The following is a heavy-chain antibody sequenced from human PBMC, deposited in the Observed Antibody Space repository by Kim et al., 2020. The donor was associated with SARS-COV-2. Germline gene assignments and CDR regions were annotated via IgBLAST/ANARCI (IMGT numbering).Heavy chain of an antibody. Sequence: SETLSLTCAVYGDPVNGYYWSWIRQPPGKVLEWIGEINYDRSTNYKPSLKSRVTMSLDSSKSQFSLRLTSLTAADTAVYYCARGRYFDWLFHQSPHYFDSWGQGNLVTVSS. J-gene: IGHJ4*02. V-gene: IGHV4-34*01. CDR3: ARGRYFDWLFHQSPHYFDS. CDR2: INYDRST. D-gene: IGHD3-9*01. CDR1: GDPVNGYY.